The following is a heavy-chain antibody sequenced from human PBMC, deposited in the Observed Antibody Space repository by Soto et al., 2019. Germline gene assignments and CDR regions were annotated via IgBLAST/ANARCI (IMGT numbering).Heavy chain of an antibody. CDR2: ISYDGSNK. D-gene: IGHD3-9*01. CDR1: GFTFSSYA. J-gene: IGHJ6*02. CDR3: ARDPDLTGYYGDYYYYYGMDV. Sequence: PAGSLRLSCAASGFTFSSYAMHWVRQAPGKGLEWVAVISYDGSNKYYADSVKGRFTISRDNSKNTLYLQMNSLRAEDTAVYYCARDPDLTGYYGDYYYYYGMDVWGQGTTVTVSS. V-gene: IGHV3-30-3*01.